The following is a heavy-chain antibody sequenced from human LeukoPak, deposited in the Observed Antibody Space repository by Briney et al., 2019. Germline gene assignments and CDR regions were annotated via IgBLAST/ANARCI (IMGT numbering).Heavy chain of an antibody. V-gene: IGHV3-30*18. CDR3: AKFTRSSGDCL. J-gene: IGHJ4*02. Sequence: GGSLRLSCAASGFTFSSYGMQWFRQAPDKGLEWVAAISNDGSNKYYADSVKGRFTISRDNSKNTLYLQMNSLRAEDTAVYYCAKFTRSSGDCLWGQGILVTVSS. CDR2: ISNDGSNK. CDR1: GFTFSSYG. D-gene: IGHD2-21*01.